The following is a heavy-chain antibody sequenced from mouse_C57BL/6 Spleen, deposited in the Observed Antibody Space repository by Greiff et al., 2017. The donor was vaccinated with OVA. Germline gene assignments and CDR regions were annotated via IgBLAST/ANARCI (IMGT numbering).Heavy chain of an antibody. CDR2: IYPGSGST. CDR3: TTVEGYYFDY. J-gene: IGHJ2*01. CDR1: GYTFTSYW. V-gene: IGHV1-55*01. D-gene: IGHD1-1*01. Sequence: QVQLKEPGAELVKPGASVKMSCKASGYTFTSYWITWVKQRPGQGLEWIGDIYPGSGSTNSNEKFKTKATLTLYTSSCTAYIQLSSLTSEDSAVYYCTTVEGYYFDYWGQGTTLTVSS.